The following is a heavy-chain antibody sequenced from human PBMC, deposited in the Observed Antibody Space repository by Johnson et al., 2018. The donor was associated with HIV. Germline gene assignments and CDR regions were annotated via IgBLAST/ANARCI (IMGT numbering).Heavy chain of an antibody. CDR1: GFTFSSYA. D-gene: IGHD2-15*01. Sequence: VQLVESGGGVVQPGRSLRLSCAASGFTFSSYAMHWVRQAPGKGLEWVSLIYSDGSTYYADSVKGRFNIPRANSKNTVYLQMHRLRADDTAVYYCARRYCSGGRCLNPKDAFDIWGQGTMVTVSS. CDR2: IYSDGST. CDR3: ARRYCSGGRCLNPKDAFDI. V-gene: IGHV3-66*01. J-gene: IGHJ3*02.